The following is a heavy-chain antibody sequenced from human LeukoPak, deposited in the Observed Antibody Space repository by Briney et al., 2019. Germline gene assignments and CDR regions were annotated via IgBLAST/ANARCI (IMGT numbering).Heavy chain of an antibody. CDR1: GFTFSNAW. J-gene: IGHJ4*02. Sequence: TGGSLRLSCAASGFTFSNAWMSWVRQAPGKGLEWVGRIKSKTDGGTTDYAAPVKGRFTISRDDSKNTLYLQMNSLKTEDTAVYYCTTDPLSFYGDEDFDYWGQGTLVTVSS. D-gene: IGHD4-17*01. CDR2: IKSKTDGGTT. CDR3: TTDPLSFYGDEDFDY. V-gene: IGHV3-15*01.